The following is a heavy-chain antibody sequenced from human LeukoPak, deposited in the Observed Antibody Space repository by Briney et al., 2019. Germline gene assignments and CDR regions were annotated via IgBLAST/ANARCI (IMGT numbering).Heavy chain of an antibody. J-gene: IGHJ5*02. D-gene: IGHD2-15*01. CDR3: VREAGYCAPVCVKTNWFDP. CDR2: ISNGKT. CDR1: GFPFSSHA. V-gene: IGHV3-23*01. Sequence: GGSVRLSCATSGFPFSSHAMSWVRQPQGKGLEWVAAISNGKTYYADSVRGRFAISRDDSTNTVYLHMNSLRDEDTALYHCVREAGYCAPVCVKTNWFDPWGQGTLVTVSS.